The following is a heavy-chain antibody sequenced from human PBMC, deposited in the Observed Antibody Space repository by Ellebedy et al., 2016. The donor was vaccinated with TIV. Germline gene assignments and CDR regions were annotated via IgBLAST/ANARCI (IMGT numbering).Heavy chain of an antibody. D-gene: IGHD7-27*01. Sequence: GESLKISCAASGFTFSNYAMSWVRQAPGKELEWVSAISGSGDSTYYADSVKGRFTISRDNSKNTLYLQMNSLRAEDTAVYYCAKADLGLFDYWGQGTLVTVSS. CDR2: ISGSGDST. CDR1: GFTFSNYA. J-gene: IGHJ4*02. CDR3: AKADLGLFDY. V-gene: IGHV3-23*01.